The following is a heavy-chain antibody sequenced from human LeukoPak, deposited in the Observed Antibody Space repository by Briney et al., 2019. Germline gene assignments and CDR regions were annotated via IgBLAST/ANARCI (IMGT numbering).Heavy chain of an antibody. CDR1: GGSISTNNYY. CDR2: IYYSGST. Sequence: SETLSLPCTVSGGSISTNNYYWGWIRQPPGKGLERIGTIYYSGSTYYNPSLKSRVTLSVDTSKNQFSLKLSSVTAADTAVYYCARSENYIPADWFDPWGRGALVTVSS. D-gene: IGHD5-24*01. CDR3: ARSENYIPADWFDP. J-gene: IGHJ5*02. V-gene: IGHV4-39*01.